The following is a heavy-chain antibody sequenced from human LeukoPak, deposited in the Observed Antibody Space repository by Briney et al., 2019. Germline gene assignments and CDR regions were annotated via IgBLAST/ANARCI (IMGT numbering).Heavy chain of an antibody. CDR1: GGTFGSYA. CDR2: IIPIFGTA. Sequence: GASVKVSCKASGGTFGSYAISWVRQAPGQGLEWMGGIIPIFGTANYAQKFQGRVTITADKSTSTAYMELSSLRSEDTAVYYCARVGNCTNGVCYAFDIWGQGTMVTVSS. CDR3: ARVGNCTNGVCYAFDI. D-gene: IGHD2-8*01. J-gene: IGHJ3*02. V-gene: IGHV1-69*06.